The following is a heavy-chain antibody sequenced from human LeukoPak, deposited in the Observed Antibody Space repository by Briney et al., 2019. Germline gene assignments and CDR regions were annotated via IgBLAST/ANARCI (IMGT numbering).Heavy chain of an antibody. V-gene: IGHV3-66*01. CDR3: ARDASGSYDY. D-gene: IGHD1-26*01. Sequence: GGSLRLSCAASGFTVSSKYMSWVRQAPGKGLEWVSVIYSGGSTYYADSVKGRFTISRDNSKNTLYLQMSSLRAEDTAVYYCARDASGSYDYWGQGTLVTVSS. CDR1: GFTVSSKY. J-gene: IGHJ4*02. CDR2: IYSGGST.